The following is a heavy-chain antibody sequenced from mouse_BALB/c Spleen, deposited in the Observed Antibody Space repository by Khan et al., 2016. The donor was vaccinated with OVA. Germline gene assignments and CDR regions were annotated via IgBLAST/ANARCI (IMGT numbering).Heavy chain of an antibody. CDR2: ISYSGSN. CDR3: ARTARIKY. J-gene: IGHJ2*01. V-gene: IGHV3-2*02. D-gene: IGHD1-2*01. Sequence: EVQLQESGPGLVKPSQSLSLTCTVTGYSITSGYGWNWIRQFPGNKLEWMGYISYSGSNNYNPSLKSRISITRDTSKNQFFLQLNSVTTEDSATYYCARTARIKYWGQGTTLTVSS. CDR1: GYSITSGYG.